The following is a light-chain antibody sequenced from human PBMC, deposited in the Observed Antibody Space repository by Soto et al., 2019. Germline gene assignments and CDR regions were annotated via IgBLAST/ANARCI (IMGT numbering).Light chain of an antibody. CDR3: QQYNSYSL. J-gene: IGKJ1*01. CDR1: QSITSW. Sequence: DVQMTQSPSTMSASVGDRVTITCRASQSITSWLAWYQQKPGKAPKVLIYESSLLQSGVPSTFSVSLSGTYFTLTLSRLQTDDFAIYYCQQYNSYSLFGKGTKV. CDR2: ESS. V-gene: IGKV1-5*01.